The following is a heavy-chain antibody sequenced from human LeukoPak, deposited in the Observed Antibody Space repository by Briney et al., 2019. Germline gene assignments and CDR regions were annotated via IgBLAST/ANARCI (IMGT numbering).Heavy chain of an antibody. Sequence: GRSLRLSCAASGFTFSSYAMHWVRQAPGKGLEWVAVISYDGSNKYYADSVKGRFTISRDNSKNTLYLQMNSLRAEDTAVYYCARDVGDYYGSGSTGSYYYYMDVWGKGTTVTIS. CDR3: ARDVGDYYGSGSTGSYYYYMDV. J-gene: IGHJ6*03. CDR1: GFTFSSYA. V-gene: IGHV3-30*14. D-gene: IGHD3-10*01. CDR2: ISYDGSNK.